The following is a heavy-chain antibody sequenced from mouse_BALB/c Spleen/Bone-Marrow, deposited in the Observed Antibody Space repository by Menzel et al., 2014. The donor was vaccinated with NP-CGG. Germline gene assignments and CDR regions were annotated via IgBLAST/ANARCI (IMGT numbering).Heavy chain of an antibody. CDR3: ARSRDYGSSYYAMDY. J-gene: IGHJ4*01. CDR1: GFNIKDTY. V-gene: IGHV14-3*02. Sequence: EVQLQQSGVELVKPGASVKLSCTASGFNIKDTYMHWVKQRPEQGLEWIGRIDPANGNTKYDPKFQGKATITADTSSNTAYLQLSSLTSEDTAVYYCARSRDYGSSYYAMDYWGQGTSVTVSS. D-gene: IGHD1-1*01. CDR2: IDPANGNT.